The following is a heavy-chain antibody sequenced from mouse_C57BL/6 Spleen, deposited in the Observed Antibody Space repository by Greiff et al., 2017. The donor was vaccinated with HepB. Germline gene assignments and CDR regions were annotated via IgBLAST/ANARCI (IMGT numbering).Heavy chain of an antibody. Sequence: QVQLQQPGAELVKPGASVKLSCKASGYTFTSYWMQWVKQRPGQGLEWIGEIDPSDSYTNYNQKFKGKATLTVDTSSSTAYMQRSSLTSEDSAVYYCARGYYGSSYGWYFDVWGTGTTVTVSS. CDR1: GYTFTSYW. V-gene: IGHV1-50*01. D-gene: IGHD1-1*01. J-gene: IGHJ1*03. CDR2: IDPSDSYT. CDR3: ARGYYGSSYGWYFDV.